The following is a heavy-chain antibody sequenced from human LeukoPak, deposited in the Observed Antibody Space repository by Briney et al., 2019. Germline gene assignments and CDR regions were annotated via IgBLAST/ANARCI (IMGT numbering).Heavy chain of an antibody. CDR2: IIPIFGTA. Sequence: SVKVSCKASGGTFSSYAISWVRQAPGQGLEWMGGIIPIFGTANYAQKFQGRVTITADESTSTAYMELSSLRTEDTAVYYCARDQVTGYYYYGMDVWGQGTTVTVSS. J-gene: IGHJ6*02. V-gene: IGHV1-69*13. D-gene: IGHD1-14*01. CDR3: ARDQVTGYYYYGMDV. CDR1: GGTFSSYA.